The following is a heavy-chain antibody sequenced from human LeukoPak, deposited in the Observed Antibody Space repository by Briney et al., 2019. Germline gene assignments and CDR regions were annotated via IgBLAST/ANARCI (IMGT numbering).Heavy chain of an antibody. D-gene: IGHD3-3*01. J-gene: IGHJ4*02. CDR3: ARRPLWSGYHDY. CDR2: IYYSGST. V-gene: IGHV4-39*01. CDR1: GGSISSSNYY. Sequence: SETLSLTCTVSGGSISSSNYYWGWIRQPPGKGLEWIGSIYYSGSTYYNPSLKSRVTISVDTSKNQFSLKLSSVTAADTAVYYCARRPLWSGYHDYWGQGTLVTVSS.